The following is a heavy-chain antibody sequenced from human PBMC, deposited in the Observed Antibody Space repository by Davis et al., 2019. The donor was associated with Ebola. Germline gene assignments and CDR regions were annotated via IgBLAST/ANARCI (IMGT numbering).Heavy chain of an antibody. J-gene: IGHJ4*02. V-gene: IGHV3-53*01. CDR3: AKQSCRGGSCYLYFDY. CDR1: GFIVSDKY. CDR2: IYRDERT. D-gene: IGHD2-15*01. Sequence: GESLNTSCAASGFIVSDKYMSWVRQAPGKGLELVSVIYRDERTYYADTVKGRFTISRDNSKNTLYLQMNSLRAEDTAVYYCAKQSCRGGSCYLYFDYWGQGTLVTVSS.